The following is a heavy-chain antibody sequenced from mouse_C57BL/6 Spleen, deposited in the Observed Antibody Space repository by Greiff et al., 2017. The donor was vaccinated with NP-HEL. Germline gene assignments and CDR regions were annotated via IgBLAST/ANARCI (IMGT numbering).Heavy chain of an antibody. Sequence: EVQLVESGGGLVQPKGSLKLSCAASGFTFNTYAMHWVRQAPGKGLEWVARIRSKSSNYATYYADSVKDRFTISRDDSQSMLYLQMNNLKTEDTAMYYCVRAGIYYDYDGYYYAMDYWGQGASVTVSS. CDR3: VRAGIYYDYDGYYYAMDY. D-gene: IGHD2-4*01. CDR1: GFTFNTYA. V-gene: IGHV10-3*01. J-gene: IGHJ4*01. CDR2: IRSKSSNYAT.